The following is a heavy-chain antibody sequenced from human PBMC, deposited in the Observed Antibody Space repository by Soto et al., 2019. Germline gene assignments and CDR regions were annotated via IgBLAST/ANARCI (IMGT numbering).Heavy chain of an antibody. V-gene: IGHV5-51*01. CDR3: ARQDYNYAYFDF. J-gene: IGHJ4*02. D-gene: IGHD5-18*01. CDR2: IYPGDSDT. Sequence: GESLKISCKGSGYSFTNYWIGWVRQMPGKGLEWMGIIYPGDSDTRYSPSFQGQVIISVDQSISTAYLQWSSQQASDTAMYYCARQDYNYAYFDFWGQGTLVTVSS. CDR1: GYSFTNYW.